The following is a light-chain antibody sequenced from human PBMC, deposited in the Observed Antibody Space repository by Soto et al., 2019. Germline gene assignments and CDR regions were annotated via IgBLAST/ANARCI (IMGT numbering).Light chain of an antibody. Sequence: QSALTQPAFVSGSPGQSITISCTGTSSDVGAYNYVSWYQQNPGKAPKLMIYEVNNRPSGVSNRFSGSKSGNTASLTISGLQAEDEADYYCSSFTSSNTYVFGTGTRSPS. J-gene: IGLJ1*01. CDR3: SSFTSSNTYV. CDR1: SSDVGAYNY. V-gene: IGLV2-14*01. CDR2: EVN.